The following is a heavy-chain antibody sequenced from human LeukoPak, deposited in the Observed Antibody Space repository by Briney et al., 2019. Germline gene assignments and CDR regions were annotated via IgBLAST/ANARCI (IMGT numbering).Heavy chain of an antibody. CDR1: GGSFSGYY. Sequence: PSETLSLTCAVYGGSFSGYYWNWIRQPPGKGLEWIGEIDHSGSTNYNPSLKSRVTISVDTPKNQFSLKLSSVTAADTAVYYCARGTGIVATIDTPPFDYWGQGTLVTVSS. V-gene: IGHV4-34*01. D-gene: IGHD5-12*01. CDR3: ARGTGIVATIDTPPFDY. J-gene: IGHJ4*02. CDR2: IDHSGST.